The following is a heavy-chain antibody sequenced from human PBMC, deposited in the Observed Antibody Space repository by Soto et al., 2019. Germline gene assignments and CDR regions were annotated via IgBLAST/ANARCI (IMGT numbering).Heavy chain of an antibody. CDR2: IKQDGSEK. Sequence: EVQLVESGGGLVQPGGSLRLSCAASGFTFSSYWMSWVRQAPGKGLEWVANIKQDGSEKYYVDSVKGRFTISRDNAKNSLYLQMNSLRAEDTAVYYCARSGYCSSTSCYTATQFDYWGQGTLVTVSS. D-gene: IGHD2-2*02. J-gene: IGHJ4*02. CDR3: ARSGYCSSTSCYTATQFDY. CDR1: GFTFSSYW. V-gene: IGHV3-7*01.